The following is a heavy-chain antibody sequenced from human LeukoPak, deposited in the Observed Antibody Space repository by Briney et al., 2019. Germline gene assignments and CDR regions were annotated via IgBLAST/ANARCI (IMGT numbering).Heavy chain of an antibody. Sequence: PGGSLRLSCAASGVTFRNYWMSWVRQAPGKGLEWVAKIKQDGSEEYYVDSVKGRFTISRDNAKNSLFLQMNSLRVEDTAIYYCARGGSYPGCWGQGTLVTVSS. CDR3: ARGGSYPGC. V-gene: IGHV3-7*03. J-gene: IGHJ4*02. CDR1: GVTFRNYW. D-gene: IGHD1-26*01. CDR2: IKQDGSEE.